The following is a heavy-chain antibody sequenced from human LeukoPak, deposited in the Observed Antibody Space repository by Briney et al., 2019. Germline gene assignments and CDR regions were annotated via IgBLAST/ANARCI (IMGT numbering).Heavy chain of an antibody. D-gene: IGHD2-2*01. CDR2: ISAYNGNT. V-gene: IGHV1-18*01. CDR1: GYTFTSYG. Sequence: ASVKVSCKASGYTFTSYGISWVRRAPGQGLEWMGWISAYNGNTNYAQKLQGRVTMTTDTSTSTAYMELRSLRSDDTAVYYCARDVPNIVVVPAARRYYYGMDVWGQGTTVTVSS. CDR3: ARDVPNIVVVPAARRYYYGMDV. J-gene: IGHJ6*02.